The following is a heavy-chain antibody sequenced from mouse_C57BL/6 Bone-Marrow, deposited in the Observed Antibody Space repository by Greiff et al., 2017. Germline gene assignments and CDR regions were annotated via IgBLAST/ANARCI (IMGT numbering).Heavy chain of an antibody. Sequence: QVQLQQSGPGLVQPSQSLSITCTVSGFSLTSYGVHWVRQSPGKGLEWLGVIWRGGSTDYNAAFMSRLSITKDNSKSQVFFKMNRLRADDTAIDYCAKTGKERYFDVWGTGTTVTVSS. CDR3: AKTGKERYFDV. J-gene: IGHJ1*03. V-gene: IGHV2-5*01. CDR2: IWRGGST. CDR1: GFSLTSYG.